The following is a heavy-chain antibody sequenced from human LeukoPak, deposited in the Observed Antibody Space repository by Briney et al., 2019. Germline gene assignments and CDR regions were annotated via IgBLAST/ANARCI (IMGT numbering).Heavy chain of an antibody. V-gene: IGHV1-69*13. CDR2: IIPIFGTA. Sequence: SVKVSCKASGYTFTSYYMNWVRQAPGQGLEWMGGIIPIFGTANYAQKFQGRVTITADESTSTAYMELSSLRSEDTAVYYCARETADAFDIWGQGTMVTVSS. J-gene: IGHJ3*02. D-gene: IGHD1-1*01. CDR1: GYTFTSYY. CDR3: ARETADAFDI.